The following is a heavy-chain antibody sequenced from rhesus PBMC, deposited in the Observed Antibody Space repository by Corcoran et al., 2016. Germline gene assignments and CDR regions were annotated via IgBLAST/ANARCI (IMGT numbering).Heavy chain of an antibody. CDR2: IYGRGGCT. V-gene: IGHV4-106*01. CDR3: ARGGWGRAAEFDY. D-gene: IGHD6-31*01. CDR1: GGSIRDDYY. J-gene: IGHJ4*01. Sequence: VQLQESGPGLVKPSETLPLTCAVSGGSIRDDYYWSWIRQHPGKGLGWIGYIYGRGGCTNYNPALKNRVTSSIDTSKNQCSLKLSSVTAADTAVYYWARGGWGRAAEFDYWGQGVLVTVSS.